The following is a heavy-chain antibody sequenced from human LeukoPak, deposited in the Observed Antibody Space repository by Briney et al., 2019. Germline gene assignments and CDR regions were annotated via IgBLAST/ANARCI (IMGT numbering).Heavy chain of an antibody. CDR3: ARLVGGVGASRRAFDI. J-gene: IGHJ3*02. CDR1: GXSFTSYW. Sequence: GESLKISCKGSGXSFTSYWISWVRQMPGKGLEWMGRIDPSDSYTNYSPSFQGHVTISADKSISTAYLQWSSLKASDTAMYYCARLVGGVGASRRAFDIWGQGTMVTVSS. V-gene: IGHV5-10-1*01. CDR2: IDPSDSYT. D-gene: IGHD1-26*01.